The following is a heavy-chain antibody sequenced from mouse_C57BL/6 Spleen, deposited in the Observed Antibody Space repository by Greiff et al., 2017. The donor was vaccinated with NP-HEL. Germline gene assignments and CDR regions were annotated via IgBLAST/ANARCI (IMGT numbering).Heavy chain of an antibody. D-gene: IGHD1-1*01. CDR3: TPYYSGSSYGWFAY. CDR1: GFNIKDDY. J-gene: IGHJ3*01. CDR2: IDPENGDT. V-gene: IGHV14-4*01. Sequence: EVQLQQSGAELVRPGASVKLSCTASGFNIKDDYMHWVKQRPEQGLEWIGWIDPENGDTEYASKFQGKATLTADTSSNTAYLQLISLTSEDTAVYYCTPYYSGSSYGWFAYWGQGTLVTVSA.